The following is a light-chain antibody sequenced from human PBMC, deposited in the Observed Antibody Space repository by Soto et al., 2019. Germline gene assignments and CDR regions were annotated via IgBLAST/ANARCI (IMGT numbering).Light chain of an antibody. V-gene: IGKV1-39*01. CDR1: QSIDNY. CDR3: QHSYTPLT. CDR2: AAS. J-gene: IGKJ1*01. Sequence: DVQTTKKKYSLSASVGDRVTITCRASQSIDNYCNWYQQKPGQVPKLLIYAASSLQSGAPSRFSGSGSGTDFTLTISSLQPEDVGPYYCQHSYTPLTFGQGTKVDIK.